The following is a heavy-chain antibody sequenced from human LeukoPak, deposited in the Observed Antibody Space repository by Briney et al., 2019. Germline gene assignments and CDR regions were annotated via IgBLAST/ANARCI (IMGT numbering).Heavy chain of an antibody. CDR1: GYTFTSYG. D-gene: IGHD5-12*01. Sequence: ASVKVSCKASGYTFTSYGISWVRQAPGQGLEWMGWISAYNGNTNYAQKLQGRVTMTTDTSTSTAYMELRSLRSDDTAVYYCARDRLIPYSGYDLDYWGQGTLVTVSS. CDR2: ISAYNGNT. V-gene: IGHV1-18*01. CDR3: ARDRLIPYSGYDLDY. J-gene: IGHJ4*02.